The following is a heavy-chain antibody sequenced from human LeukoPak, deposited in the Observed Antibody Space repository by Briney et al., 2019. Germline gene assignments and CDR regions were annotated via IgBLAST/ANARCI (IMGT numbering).Heavy chain of an antibody. CDR3: ARTKRITIFGVNRIDY. CDR2: MNPNSGNT. J-gene: IGHJ4*02. D-gene: IGHD3-3*01. V-gene: IGHV1-8*01. CDR1: GYTFTSYD. Sequence: GASVKVPCKASGYTFTSYDINWVRQATGQGLEWMGWMNPNSGNTGYAQKFQGRVTMTRNTSISTAYMELSSLRSEDTAVYYCARTKRITIFGVNRIDYWGQETLVTVSS.